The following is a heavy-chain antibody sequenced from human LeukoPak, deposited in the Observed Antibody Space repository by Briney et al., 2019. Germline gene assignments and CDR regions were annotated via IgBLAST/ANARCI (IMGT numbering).Heavy chain of an antibody. Sequence: ASVKVSCKASGYTFTSYGIIWLRQSPGQGLEWMVWISAYNGITNYAQKLQDRVTMTTDTSTSTAYMELSSLRSDDTAVYYCARAQYGSGSYYNWFDPWGQGTLVTVSS. J-gene: IGHJ5*02. CDR3: ARAQYGSGSYYNWFDP. V-gene: IGHV1-18*01. CDR2: ISAYNGIT. D-gene: IGHD3-10*01. CDR1: GYTFTSYG.